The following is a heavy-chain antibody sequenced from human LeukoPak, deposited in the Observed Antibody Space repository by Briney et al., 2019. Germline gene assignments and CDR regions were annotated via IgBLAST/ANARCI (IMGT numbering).Heavy chain of an antibody. CDR2: ISSSSTI. D-gene: IGHD4-17*01. J-gene: IGHJ4*02. Sequence: GALRLSCAASGFTFSSYSMNWVRQAPGKGLEWVPYISSSSTIYYANSVKGRFIMSRDNAKNSLYLQMNSLRDEDTAAYYCARDQYGAYAIDYWGQGTLVTVSS. CDR3: ARDQYGAYAIDY. CDR1: GFTFSSYS. V-gene: IGHV3-48*02.